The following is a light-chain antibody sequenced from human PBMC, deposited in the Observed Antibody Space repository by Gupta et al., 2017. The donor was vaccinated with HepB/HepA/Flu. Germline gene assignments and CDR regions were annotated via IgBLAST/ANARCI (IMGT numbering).Light chain of an antibody. CDR3: QHRI. Sequence: DIVLPQSPATLSLSPGERATLSCRASQSVGDHLAWYQQKPGQAPRLLIYGASIRATGIPARFSGSGSGTDFTLTISSLEPEDFAVYYCQHRIFGPGTKVDIK. CDR2: GAS. V-gene: IGKV3-11*01. CDR1: QSVGDH. J-gene: IGKJ3*01.